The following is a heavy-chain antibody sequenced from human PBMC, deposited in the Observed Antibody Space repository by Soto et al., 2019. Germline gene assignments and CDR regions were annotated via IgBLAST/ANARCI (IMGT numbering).Heavy chain of an antibody. D-gene: IGHD2-15*01. Sequence: SETLSLTCTVSGGSISSSSYYWGWIRQPPGKGLEWIGSIYYSGSTYYNPSLKSRVTISVDTSKNQFSLKLSSVTAADTAVYYCARQSRIVVVVAAYQNWFDPWGQGTLVTVSS. CDR3: ARQSRIVVVVAAYQNWFDP. J-gene: IGHJ5*02. V-gene: IGHV4-39*01. CDR2: IYYSGST. CDR1: GGSISSSSYY.